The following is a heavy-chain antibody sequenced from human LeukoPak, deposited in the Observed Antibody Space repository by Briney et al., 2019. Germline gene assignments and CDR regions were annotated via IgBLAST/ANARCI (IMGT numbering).Heavy chain of an antibody. CDR2: ISGSGGST. CDR3: AKGYRTLPIAYV. CDR1: GFTFSSYA. D-gene: IGHD1-26*01. Sequence: LTGGSLRLSCAASGFTFSSYAMSWVRQAPEKGLEWVSAISGSGGSTYYADSVKGRFTISRDNSKNTLYLQMNSLRAEDTAVYYCAKGYRTLPIAYVWGQGTTVTVSS. J-gene: IGHJ6*02. V-gene: IGHV3-23*01.